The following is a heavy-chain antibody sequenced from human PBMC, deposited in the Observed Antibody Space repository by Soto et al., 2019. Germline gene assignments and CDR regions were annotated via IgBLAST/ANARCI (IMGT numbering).Heavy chain of an antibody. CDR3: ARVPHSSSPSFDC. J-gene: IGHJ4*02. V-gene: IGHV4-59*01. CDR1: GGSISSYY. Sequence: SETLSLTCTVSGGSISSYYWSWIRQPPGKGLEWIGYIYYSGSTNYNPSLKSRVTISVDTSKNQVSLKLSSVTAADTAVYYCARVPHSSSPSFDCWGQGTLVTVSS. CDR2: IYYSGST. D-gene: IGHD6-6*01.